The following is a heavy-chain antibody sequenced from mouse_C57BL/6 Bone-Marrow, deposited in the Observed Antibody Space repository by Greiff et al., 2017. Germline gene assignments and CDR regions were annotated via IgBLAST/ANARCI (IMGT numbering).Heavy chain of an antibody. V-gene: IGHV2-9*01. Sequence: QVQLKESGPGLVAPSPSLSITCTVSGFSLTSYGVDWVRQPPGTGLEWMGVIWGGGSTNYNSAPLSRLSISKDNSQTQVSLKMNSLHTEDTAMYYCDNRFCNYRGGAMDYWGQGTSVTVSS. J-gene: IGHJ4*01. CDR1: GFSLTSYG. CDR3: DNRFCNYRGGAMDY. CDR2: IWGGGST. D-gene: IGHD2-1*01.